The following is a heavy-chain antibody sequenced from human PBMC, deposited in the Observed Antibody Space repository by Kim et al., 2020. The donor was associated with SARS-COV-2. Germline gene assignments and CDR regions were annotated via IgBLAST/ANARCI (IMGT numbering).Heavy chain of an antibody. V-gene: IGHV1-18*01. J-gene: IGHJ6*02. D-gene: IGHD5-18*01. CDR2: ISAYNGNT. CDR1: GYTFTSYG. CDR3: ARDGKHSYGSQYYGMDV. Sequence: ASVKVSCKASGYTFTSYGISWVRQAPGQGLEWMGWISAYNGNTNYAQKLQGRVTMTTDTSTSTAYMELRSLRSDDTAVYYCARDGKHSYGSQYYGMDVWGQGTTVNVSS.